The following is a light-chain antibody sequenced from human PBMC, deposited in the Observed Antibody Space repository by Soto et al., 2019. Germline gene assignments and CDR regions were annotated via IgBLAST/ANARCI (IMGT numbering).Light chain of an antibody. CDR2: GAS. Sequence: EIVWTQSPGTLSLSPGERVTLSCRASQSFSSTYLAWYQQKPGQAPRLHIYGASNRAAGIPARFSRSGSGTDFTLSISSLEPEDFAVYYCQQRSNWPLTFGGGTKVDIK. V-gene: IGKV3-11*01. CDR3: QQRSNWPLT. CDR1: QSFSSTY. J-gene: IGKJ4*01.